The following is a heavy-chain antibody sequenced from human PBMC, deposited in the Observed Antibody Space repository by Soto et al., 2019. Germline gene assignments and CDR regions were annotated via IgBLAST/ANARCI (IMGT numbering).Heavy chain of an antibody. J-gene: IGHJ4*02. CDR1: GFTFGSHS. CDR3: AKDYEFFVN. V-gene: IGHV3-23*01. Sequence: SGGSLRLSCVGSGFTFGSHSMTWVRQAPGKGLEWVSAIDGNGISKYYADSVKGRFTISRDNSKNTLYLRMNSLGPEDTAVYFCAKDYEFFVNWGQGTLVTVSS. CDR2: IDGNGISK. D-gene: IGHD3-22*01.